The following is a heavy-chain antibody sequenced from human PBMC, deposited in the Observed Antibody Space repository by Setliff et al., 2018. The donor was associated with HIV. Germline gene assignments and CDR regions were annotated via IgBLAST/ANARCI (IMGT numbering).Heavy chain of an antibody. J-gene: IGHJ4*02. CDR2: ISAYSGNT. Sequence: ASVKVSCKASGYTLTSFGITWVRQAPGQGLEWMGWISAYSGNTNYAQKLQGRVTMTTDTSTSTAYMELRSLRSDDTAVYYCARGYCTNGVCQSFDFWGQGTLVTSPQ. V-gene: IGHV1-18*01. CDR3: ARGYCTNGVCQSFDF. D-gene: IGHD2-8*01. CDR1: GYTLTSFG.